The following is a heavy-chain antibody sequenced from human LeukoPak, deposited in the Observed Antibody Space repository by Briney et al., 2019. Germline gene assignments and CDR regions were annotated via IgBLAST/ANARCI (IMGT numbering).Heavy chain of an antibody. J-gene: IGHJ3*01. Sequence: SQTLSLTCAISGDSVSSNSAAWSWISQSPSRGLEWLGRTYYSSKWYNDYAVSVKSRITIYPDTSKNQFSLHLNSVTPEDTAVFYCAREWNNAFDFWGHGTMVTVSS. D-gene: IGHD1-1*01. V-gene: IGHV6-1*01. CDR3: AREWNNAFDF. CDR1: GDSVSSNSAA. CDR2: TYYSSKWYN.